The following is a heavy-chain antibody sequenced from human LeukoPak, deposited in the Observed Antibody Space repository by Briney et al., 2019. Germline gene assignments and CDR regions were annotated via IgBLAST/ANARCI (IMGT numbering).Heavy chain of an antibody. CDR2: NSGSGGST. J-gene: IGHJ6*02. D-gene: IGHD5-18*01. V-gene: IGHV3-23*01. CDR1: GFTFSSYA. Sequence: GGSLRLSCAASGFTFSSYAMSWVRQAPGKGLEWVSANSGSGGSTYYADSVKGRFTISRDNSKNTLYLQMNSLRAEDTAVYYCAKDLWGAAMVTVVAYYGMDVWGQGTTVTVS. CDR3: AKDLWGAAMVTVVAYYGMDV.